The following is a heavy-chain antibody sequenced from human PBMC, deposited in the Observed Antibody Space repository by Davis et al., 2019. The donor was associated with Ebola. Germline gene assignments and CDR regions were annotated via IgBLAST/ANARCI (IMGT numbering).Heavy chain of an antibody. J-gene: IGHJ3*02. Sequence: PGGSLRLSCGISGFSLSSYSMNWVRQAPGKGLEWVAYIRSYGDTIHYADSVKGRFTISRGTAKNSLYLQMNSLRDEDTAMYYCARDPHALDMWGQGTMVTVSS. CDR2: IRSYGDTI. CDR3: ARDPHALDM. CDR1: GFSLSSYS. V-gene: IGHV3-48*02.